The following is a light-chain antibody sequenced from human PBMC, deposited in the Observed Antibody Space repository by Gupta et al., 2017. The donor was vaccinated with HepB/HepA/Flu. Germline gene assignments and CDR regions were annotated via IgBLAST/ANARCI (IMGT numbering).Light chain of an antibody. J-gene: IGKJ2*01. V-gene: IGKV3-11*01. CDR2: DAS. CDR3: QQRSNGPPAYT. Sequence: EIVLTQSPATLSLSPGERATLSCRASQSVSSYLAWYQKKPGQAPRLLIYDASNRATGITARFSGSGDGTDFTLTISSREPEDFAVYYCQQRSNGPPAYTFGQGTKLEIK. CDR1: QSVSSY.